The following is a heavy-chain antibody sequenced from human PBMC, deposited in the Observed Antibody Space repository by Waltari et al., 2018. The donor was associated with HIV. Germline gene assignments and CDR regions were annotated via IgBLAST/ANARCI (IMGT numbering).Heavy chain of an antibody. D-gene: IGHD4-17*01. J-gene: IGHJ5*02. CDR2: IYYSGST. Sequence: QVQLQESGPGLVKPSQTLSLTCTVSGGSISSGGYYWSWLRQHPGQGLEGIGYIYYSGSTYYNPSLKSRVTISIDTSENQFSLRLSSVTAADTAMYYCARVGSVTTSFDPWGQGTLVTVSS. V-gene: IGHV4-31*03. CDR3: ARVGSVTTSFDP. CDR1: GGSISSGGYY.